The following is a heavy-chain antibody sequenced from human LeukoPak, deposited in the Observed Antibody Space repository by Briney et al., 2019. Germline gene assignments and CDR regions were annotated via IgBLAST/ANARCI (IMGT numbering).Heavy chain of an antibody. CDR3: AKGGCSSTSCRFDY. CDR2: ISCDGTNK. V-gene: IGHV3-30-3*01. CDR1: IFTFSTYT. D-gene: IGHD2-2*01. J-gene: IGHJ4*02. Sequence: PGGSLRLSCAASIFTFSTYTMHWVRQAPGKGLEWVALISCDGTNKYYADSVKGRFTISRDNSKNTLYLQMNSLRAEDTAVYYCAKGGCSSTSCRFDYWGQGTLVTVSS.